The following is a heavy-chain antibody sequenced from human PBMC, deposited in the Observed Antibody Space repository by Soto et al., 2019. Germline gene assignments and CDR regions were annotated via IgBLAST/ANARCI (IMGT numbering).Heavy chain of an antibody. CDR2: IYYSGST. D-gene: IGHD1-26*01. J-gene: IGHJ4*02. V-gene: IGHV4-31*03. CDR1: GGSISSDGYY. Sequence: QVQLQESGPGLVKPSQTLSLTCTVSGGSISSDGYYWSWIRQHPGKGLEWIGYIYYSGSTYYNPSLKSRVTILVDTSKNQYSLKLSSVTAADTAVYYSARVYGEVGAIEVFDYRGQGTLVTVSS. CDR3: ARVYGEVGAIEVFDY.